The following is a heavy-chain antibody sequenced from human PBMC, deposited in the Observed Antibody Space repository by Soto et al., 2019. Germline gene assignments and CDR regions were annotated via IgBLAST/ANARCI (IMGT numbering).Heavy chain of an antibody. CDR2: ISSSSSYI. CDR1: GFTFSSYS. CDR3: ARDLSGSSWYHY. D-gene: IGHD6-13*01. J-gene: IGHJ4*02. Sequence: EVQLVESGGGLVKPGWSLRLSCAASGFTFSSYSMNWVRQAPGKGLEWVSSISSSSSYIYYADSVKGRFTISRDNAKNSLYLQMNSLRAEDTAVYYCARDLSGSSWYHYWGQGTLVTVSS. V-gene: IGHV3-21*01.